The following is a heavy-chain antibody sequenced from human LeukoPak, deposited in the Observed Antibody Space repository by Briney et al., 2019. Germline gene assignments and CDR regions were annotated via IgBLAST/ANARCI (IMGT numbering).Heavy chain of an antibody. CDR1: GGSFSGYY. CDR2: INHSGST. CDR3: ARGIVGATDFDY. J-gene: IGHJ4*02. Sequence: SETLSLTCAVYGGSFSGYYWSWIRQPPGKGLEWIGEINHSGSTNYNPSLRSRVTISVDTSKNQFSLRLSSVTAADTAVYYCARGIVGATDFDYWGQGTLVTVSS. V-gene: IGHV4-34*01. D-gene: IGHD1-26*01.